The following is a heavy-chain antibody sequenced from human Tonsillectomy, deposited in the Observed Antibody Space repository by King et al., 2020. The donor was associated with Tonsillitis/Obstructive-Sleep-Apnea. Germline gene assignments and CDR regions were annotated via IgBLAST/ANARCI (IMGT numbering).Heavy chain of an antibody. V-gene: IGHV1-46*01. CDR3: ARGWDYGMDV. CDR2: ISPTRGST. CDR1: GYIFITYF. D-gene: IGHD5-24*01. Sequence: VQLVESGAEVRKPGASVNVSCKASGYIFITYFFHWVRQAPGQGLEWLGIISPTRGSTSYAQQFQGRVTMTRDTSTSTVYMELSSLRSEDTAVYYCARGWDYGMDVWGQGTTVTVS. J-gene: IGHJ6*02.